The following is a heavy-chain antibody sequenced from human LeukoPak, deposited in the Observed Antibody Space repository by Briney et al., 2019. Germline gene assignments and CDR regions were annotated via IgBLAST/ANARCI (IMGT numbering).Heavy chain of an antibody. V-gene: IGHV3-30*18. J-gene: IGHJ4*02. CDR3: AKDRGYCSTASCYVLDY. Sequence: GGSLRLSCAASGFTFSSYGMHWVRQAPGKGLERVAVISYDGSNNYYADSVKGRFTISRDNSKNTLYLQMNSLRAEDTAVYYCAKDRGYCSTASCYVLDYWGQGTLVTVSS. D-gene: IGHD2-2*01. CDR2: ISYDGSNN. CDR1: GFTFSSYG.